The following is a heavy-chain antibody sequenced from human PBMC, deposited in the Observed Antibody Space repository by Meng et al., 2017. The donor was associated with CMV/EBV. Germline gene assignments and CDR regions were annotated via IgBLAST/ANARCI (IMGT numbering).Heavy chain of an antibody. D-gene: IGHD7-27*01. CDR2: IKQDGSEK. CDR3: ARASFWGCDY. CDR1: GFTFSSYG. Sequence: GESLKISCAASGFTFSSYGMHWVRQAPGKGLEWVANIKQDGSEKYYVDSVKGRFTISRDNAKSSLYLQMNSLRAEDTAVYYCARASFWGCDYWGQGTLVTVSS. V-gene: IGHV3-7*01. J-gene: IGHJ4*02.